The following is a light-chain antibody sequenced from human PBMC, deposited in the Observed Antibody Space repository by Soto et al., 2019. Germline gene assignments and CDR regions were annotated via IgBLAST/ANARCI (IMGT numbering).Light chain of an antibody. V-gene: IGLV2-14*01. CDR1: SSDVGGYNY. J-gene: IGLJ1*01. Sequence: QSALTQPASVSGSPGQSITISCTGTSSDVGGYNYVSWYQQHPGIAPKLLIYGVTNRPSWVSTRFSGSKSGNTASLTIYGLQAEDDADYHCSSYTSASTLLYLFGTGTKLTVL. CDR2: GVT. CDR3: SSYTSASTLLYL.